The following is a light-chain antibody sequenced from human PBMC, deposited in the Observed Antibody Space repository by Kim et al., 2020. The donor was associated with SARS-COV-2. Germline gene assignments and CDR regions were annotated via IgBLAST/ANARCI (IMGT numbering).Light chain of an antibody. V-gene: IGKV1-27*01. Sequence: ACEGDRVSSTCGAGEAIGSYVAWYQHKPGQVPKLLISASSTVQSGVPSRFSGSGSGTDFTLTISSLQPEDVASYYCQEYNDAPMTFGQGTRLEI. J-gene: IGKJ5*01. CDR1: EAIGSY. CDR2: ASS. CDR3: QEYNDAPMT.